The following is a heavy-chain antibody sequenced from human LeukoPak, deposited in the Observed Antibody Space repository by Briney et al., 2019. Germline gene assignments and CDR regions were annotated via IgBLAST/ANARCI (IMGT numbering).Heavy chain of an antibody. CDR2: VYYSGTT. J-gene: IGHJ1*01. CDR3: ARQRRWIQHI. V-gene: IGHV4-39*01. Sequence: SETLSLTCTVSGGSISSSDHYWGWIRQSPGMGLEWIGSVYYSGTTYYNPSLNSRVTISVDTSKNQYSLKLSSVTAADTAVYYCARQRRWIQHIWGQGSLVTVYS. CDR1: GGSISSSDHY. D-gene: IGHD5-24*01.